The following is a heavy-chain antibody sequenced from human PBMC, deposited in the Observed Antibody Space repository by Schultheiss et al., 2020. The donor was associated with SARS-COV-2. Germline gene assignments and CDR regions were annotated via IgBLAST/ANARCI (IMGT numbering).Heavy chain of an antibody. Sequence: GESLKISCKASGYTFTSYYMHWVRQAPGLGLQWMGIINPYGGRADYAQKFQDRVTMTSDTSRNTVSMELRSLKSDDTAVYYCARAGYGRGRDFYGLDVWGQGTAVTVSS. J-gene: IGHJ6*02. V-gene: IGHV1-46*01. CDR1: GYTFTSYY. D-gene: IGHD1-1*01. CDR2: INPYGGRA. CDR3: ARAGYGRGRDFYGLDV.